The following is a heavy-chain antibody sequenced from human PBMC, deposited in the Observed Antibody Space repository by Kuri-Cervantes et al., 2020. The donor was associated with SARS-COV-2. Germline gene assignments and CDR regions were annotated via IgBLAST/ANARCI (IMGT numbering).Heavy chain of an antibody. D-gene: IGHD3-10*01. J-gene: IGHJ4*02. CDR1: GGSISSHY. V-gene: IGHV4-59*11. CDR3: ARGQNSELLWFGESISYYFDY. CDR2: IYYTGST. Sequence: GSLRLSCTVSGGSISSHYWSWIRQPPGKGLEWIGYIYYTGSTNYSPSLKSRVTISVDTSKNQFSLKLSSVTAADTAVYYCARGQNSELLWFGESISYYFDYWGQGTLVTVSS.